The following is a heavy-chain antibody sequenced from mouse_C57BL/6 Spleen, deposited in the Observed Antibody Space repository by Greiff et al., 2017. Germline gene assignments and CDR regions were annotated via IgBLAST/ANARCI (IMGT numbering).Heavy chain of an antibody. J-gene: IGHJ4*01. Sequence: QVQLQQSGAELVKPGASVKISCKASGYAFSSYWMNWVKQRPGKGLEWIGQIYPGDGDTNYNGKFKGKATLTADKSSSTAYMQLSSPTSEDSAVYFCARRIYYDYDDYAMDYWGQGTSVTVSS. D-gene: IGHD2-4*01. CDR1: GYAFSSYW. CDR2: IYPGDGDT. V-gene: IGHV1-80*01. CDR3: ARRIYYDYDDYAMDY.